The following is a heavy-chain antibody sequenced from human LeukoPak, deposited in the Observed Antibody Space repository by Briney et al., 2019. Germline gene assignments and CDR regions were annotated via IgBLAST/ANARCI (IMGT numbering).Heavy chain of an antibody. D-gene: IGHD6-6*01. CDR3: ASLEYSSSSSDY. CDR1: GGSFSGYY. CDR2: IYYSGST. Sequence: SETLSLTCAVYGGSFSGYYWSWIRQPPGKGLEWIGSIYYSGSTYYNPSLKSRVTISVDTSKNQFSLKLSSVTAADTAVYYCASLEYSSSSSDYWGQGTLVTVSS. J-gene: IGHJ4*02. V-gene: IGHV4-34*01.